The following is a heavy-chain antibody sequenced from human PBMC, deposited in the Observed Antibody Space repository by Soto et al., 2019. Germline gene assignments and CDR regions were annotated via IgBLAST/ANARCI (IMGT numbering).Heavy chain of an antibody. V-gene: IGHV4-39*01. CDR3: ARHGESIAAGYYYYGMDV. J-gene: IGHJ6*02. Sequence: SSETLSLTCTVSGGSISSSSYYWGWIRQPPGRGLEWIGSIYYSGSTYYNPSLKSRVTISVDTSKNQFSLKLSSVTAADTAVYYCARHGESIAAGYYYYGMDVWGQGTTVTVSS. CDR1: GGSISSSSYY. CDR2: IYYSGST. D-gene: IGHD6-13*01.